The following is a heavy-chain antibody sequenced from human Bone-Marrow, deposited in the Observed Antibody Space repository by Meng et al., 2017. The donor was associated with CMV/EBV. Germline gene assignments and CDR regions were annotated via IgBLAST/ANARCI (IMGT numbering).Heavy chain of an antibody. V-gene: IGHV4-61*01. J-gene: IGHJ6*01. CDR2: IYYSGSN. CDR1: GYSISSCYY. Sequence: AGTLSLSCAVSGYSISSCYYWGWIRQPPGKGLEWIGYIYYSGSNNYDPSLKSRVTISVDTSTNQFSLKLNSINAEDTAVYYCARDQGGVSGFTYDYDGMDVWGQGNLVTVYS. CDR3: ARDQGGVSGFTYDYDGMDV. D-gene: IGHD3-16*01.